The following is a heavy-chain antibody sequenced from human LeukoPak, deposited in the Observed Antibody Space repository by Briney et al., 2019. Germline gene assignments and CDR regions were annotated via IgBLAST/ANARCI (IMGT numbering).Heavy chain of an antibody. J-gene: IGHJ3*02. CDR3: AKSQEGAFDI. V-gene: IGHV3-9*03. Sequence: GGSLRLSCAASGLTVSGNTMSWVRQAPGKGLEWVSGISWNSGSIGYADSVKGRFTISRDNAKNSLYLQMNSLRAEDMALYYCAKSQEGAFDIWGQGTMVTVSS. CDR1: GLTVSGNT. CDR2: ISWNSGSI.